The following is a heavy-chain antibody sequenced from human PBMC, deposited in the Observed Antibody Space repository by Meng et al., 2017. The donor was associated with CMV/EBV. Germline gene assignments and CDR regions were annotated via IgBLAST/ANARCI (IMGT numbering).Heavy chain of an antibody. J-gene: IGHJ4*02. CDR3: ARGPEVDYGDYVGLDY. CDR2: IYTSGST. Sequence: QVGAPGLVKPSQTTSLPVTGSGGSSRSSYWGWIRQPAGKGLELIGRIYTSGSTNYNPFLKSRVTMSVDTSKNQFFLKLSSVTAADTAVYYCARGPEVDYGDYVGLDYWGQGTLVTVSS. V-gene: IGHV4-4*07. D-gene: IGHD4-17*01. CDR1: GGSSRSSY.